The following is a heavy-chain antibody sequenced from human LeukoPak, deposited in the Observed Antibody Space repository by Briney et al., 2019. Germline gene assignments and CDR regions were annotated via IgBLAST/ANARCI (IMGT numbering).Heavy chain of an antibody. CDR1: GYTFTGYY. J-gene: IGHJ5*02. V-gene: IGHV1-2*02. D-gene: IGHD2-2*01. CDR2: INPNSGGT. Sequence: ASVKVSCKASGYTFTGYYMHWVRQAPGQGLEWMGWINPNSGGTNYAQKFQGRVTVTRDTSISTAYMELSRLRSDDTAVYYCARDLVVPAARHNWFDPWGQGTLVTVSS. CDR3: ARDLVVPAARHNWFDP.